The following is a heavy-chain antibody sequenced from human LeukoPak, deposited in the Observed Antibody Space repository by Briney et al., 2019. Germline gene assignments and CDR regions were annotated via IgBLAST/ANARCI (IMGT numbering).Heavy chain of an antibody. Sequence: PGGSLRLSCAASGFTFSSYGMHWVRQAPGKGLEWVAFIRYDGSNKYYADSVKGRFAISRDNSKNTLYLQMNSPRAEDTAVYYCAKDVSRGSCYDYWGQGTLVTVSS. CDR1: GFTFSSYG. D-gene: IGHD2-15*01. V-gene: IGHV3-30*02. CDR3: AKDVSRGSCYDY. J-gene: IGHJ4*02. CDR2: IRYDGSNK.